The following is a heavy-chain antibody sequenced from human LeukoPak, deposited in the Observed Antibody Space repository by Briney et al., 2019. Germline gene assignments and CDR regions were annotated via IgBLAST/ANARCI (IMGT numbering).Heavy chain of an antibody. J-gene: IGHJ4*02. CDR1: GSTVSINY. V-gene: IGHV3-66*01. CDR2: IYTGGST. D-gene: IGHD1-1*01. Sequence: GGSLRLSCAPYGSTVSINYMSWVRQAPGKGLEWVSVIYTGGSTHYADSVKGRFTISRDNSKNTLYLHMNSLRAEDTAVYYCARIWNDSGESEYYFDYWGQGTLVTVSS. CDR3: ARIWNDSGESEYYFDY.